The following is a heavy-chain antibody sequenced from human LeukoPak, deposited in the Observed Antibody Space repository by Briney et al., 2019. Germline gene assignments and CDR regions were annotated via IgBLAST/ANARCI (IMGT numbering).Heavy chain of an antibody. J-gene: IGHJ4*02. CDR1: GFTFSSYS. D-gene: IGHD6-13*01. CDR3: VRSSRSSSPGY. V-gene: IGHV3-7*01. Sequence: GGSLRLSCAASGFTFSSYSMNWVRQAPGKGLEWLANIKQDGSDKNYVDSLKGRFTISRDNAKNTLYLQMDSLRAEDSAVYYCVRSSRSSSPGYWGQGTLVTVSS. CDR2: IKQDGSDK.